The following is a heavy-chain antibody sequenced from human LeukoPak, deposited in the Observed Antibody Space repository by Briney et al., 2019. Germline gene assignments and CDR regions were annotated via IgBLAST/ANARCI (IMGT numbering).Heavy chain of an antibody. J-gene: IGHJ6*02. CDR2: ISYDGSNK. CDR1: GFTFSSYA. Sequence: GGSLRLSCAASGFTFSSYAMHWVRQAPGKGLEWVAVISYDGSNKYYADSVKGRFTISRDNSKNTLYLQMNSLRAEDTAVYYCARVHNYGMDVWGQGTTVIVSS. V-gene: IGHV3-30-3*01. CDR3: ARVHNYGMDV.